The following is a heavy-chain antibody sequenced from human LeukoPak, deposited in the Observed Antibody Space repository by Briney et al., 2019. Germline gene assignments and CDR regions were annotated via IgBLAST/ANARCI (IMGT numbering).Heavy chain of an antibody. D-gene: IGHD5-18*01. Sequence: PGGSLRLSCAASGFTFSSYDMHWVRQATGKGLEWVSTIGTAGDTYYPGSVKGRFTISRENAKNSLYLQMNSLRAGDTAVYYCARGGDFGYSYRGYYYMDVLGEGDTVTVSS. CDR3: ARGGDFGYSYRGYYYMDV. V-gene: IGHV3-13*01. CDR2: IGTAGDT. CDR1: GFTFSSYD. J-gene: IGHJ6*03.